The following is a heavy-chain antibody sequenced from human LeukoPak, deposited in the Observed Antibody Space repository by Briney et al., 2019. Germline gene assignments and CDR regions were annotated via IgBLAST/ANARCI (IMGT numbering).Heavy chain of an antibody. CDR3: ARDLAVAGTLTRFDY. Sequence: GRSLRLSCAASGFIFSSYSMNWVRQAPGKGLEWVSYISSSSTTIYYADSVKGRFTISRDNAKNSLYLQMNSLRDEDTAVYYCARDLAVAGTLTRFDYWGQGTLVTVSS. CDR1: GFIFSSYS. D-gene: IGHD6-19*01. V-gene: IGHV3-48*02. CDR2: ISSSSTTI. J-gene: IGHJ4*02.